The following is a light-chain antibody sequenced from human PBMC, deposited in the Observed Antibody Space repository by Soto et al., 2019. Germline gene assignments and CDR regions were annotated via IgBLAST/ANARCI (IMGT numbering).Light chain of an antibody. CDR1: QSVGSY. CDR2: DAF. Sequence: EIVLTQSPATLSLSPGERATLSCRASQSVGSYLAWYQQKPGQAPRLLIYDAFNRATGIPARISGSGSVTEFALTIRSLDPEDFAVYYCQQRSNWPYTFGGAARLESK. V-gene: IGKV3-11*01. J-gene: IGKJ4*01. CDR3: QQRSNWPYT.